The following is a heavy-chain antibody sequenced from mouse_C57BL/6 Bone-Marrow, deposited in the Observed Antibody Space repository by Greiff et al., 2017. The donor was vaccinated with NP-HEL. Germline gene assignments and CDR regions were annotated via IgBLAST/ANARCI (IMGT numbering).Heavy chain of an antibody. CDR1: GYTFTSYW. Sequence: QVQLQQPGAELVKPGASVKLSCKASGYTFTSYWMQWVKQRPGQGLEWIGEIDPSDSYTNYNQKFKGKATLTVDTSSSTAYMQLSSLTSEDSAVYYCARSKLYDYDVLNYWGQGTTLTVSS. D-gene: IGHD2-4*01. V-gene: IGHV1-50*01. CDR3: ARSKLYDYDVLNY. J-gene: IGHJ2*01. CDR2: IDPSDSYT.